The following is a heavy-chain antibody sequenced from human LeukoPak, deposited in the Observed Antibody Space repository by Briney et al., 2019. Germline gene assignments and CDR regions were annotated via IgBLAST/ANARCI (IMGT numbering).Heavy chain of an antibody. CDR2: ISAYNGNT. CDR1: GYTFTSYG. CDR3: AREGNIPLTYYYGMDV. Sequence: ASVKVSCKASGYTFTSYGISWVRQAPGQGLEWMGWISAYNGNTNYAQKLQGRVTMTTDTSTSTAYMELRSLRSDDTAVYYCAREGNIPLTYYYGMDVWGQGTTVTVSS. J-gene: IGHJ6*02. D-gene: IGHD2-2*02. V-gene: IGHV1-18*01.